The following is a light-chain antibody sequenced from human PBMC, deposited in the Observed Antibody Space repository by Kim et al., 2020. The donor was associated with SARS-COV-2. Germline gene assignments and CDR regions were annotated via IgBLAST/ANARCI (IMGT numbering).Light chain of an antibody. V-gene: IGKV3-11*01. Sequence: PGVSAPLSCRSSHNIDINLDWYQQTPGQPPRLLLYDTAIRAAGIPDRFSGSGSGTDFTLTIGSLAPEDFAVYYCQQRGNWPPALTFGGGTKVDIK. CDR2: DTA. J-gene: IGKJ4*01. CDR3: QQRGNWPPALT. CDR1: HNIDIN.